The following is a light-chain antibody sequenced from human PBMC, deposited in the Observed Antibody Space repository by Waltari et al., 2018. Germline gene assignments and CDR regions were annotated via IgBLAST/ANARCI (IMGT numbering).Light chain of an antibody. V-gene: IGLV6-57*03. CDR2: EDD. Sequence: FMLTQPHSVSESPGKTVTISCTRSSGSIASNYVQWYQLRPGSAPPTIIFEDDQRPSGVPGRFSGFIDSSSNSASLTISGLKTEDEADYYCQSYQVFGGGTKLTVL. CDR3: QSYQV. J-gene: IGLJ3*02. CDR1: SGSIASNY.